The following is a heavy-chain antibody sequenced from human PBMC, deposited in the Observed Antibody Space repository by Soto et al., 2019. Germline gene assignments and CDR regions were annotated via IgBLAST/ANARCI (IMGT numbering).Heavy chain of an antibody. CDR1: GGSISSGGYY. Sequence: PSETLSLTCTVSGGSISSGGYYWSWIRQHPGKGLEWIGYIYYSGSTYYNPSLKSRVTISVDTSKNQFSLKLSSVTAADTAVYSCARRGVVQSWFDPWGQGALVTVSS. V-gene: IGHV4-31*03. D-gene: IGHD2-15*01. CDR2: IYYSGST. CDR3: ARRGVVQSWFDP. J-gene: IGHJ5*02.